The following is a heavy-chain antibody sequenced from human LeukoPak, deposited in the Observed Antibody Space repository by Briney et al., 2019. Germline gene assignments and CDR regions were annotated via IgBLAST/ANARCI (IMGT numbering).Heavy chain of an antibody. CDR1: GFTFSSYS. J-gene: IGHJ4*02. CDR2: ISSSSSYI. D-gene: IGHD5-18*01. CDR3: ARGGRGYSYGYLDY. V-gene: IGHV3-21*01. Sequence: SGGSLRLSCAASGFTFSSYSMNWVRRAPGKGLEWVSSISSSSSYIYYADSVKGRFTISRDNAKNSLYLQMNSLRAEDTAVYYCARGGRGYSYGYLDYWGQGTLVTVSS.